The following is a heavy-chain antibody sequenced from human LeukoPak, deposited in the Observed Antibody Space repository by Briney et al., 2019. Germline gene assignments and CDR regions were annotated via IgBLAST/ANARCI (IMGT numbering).Heavy chain of an antibody. V-gene: IGHV3-21*01. CDR3: ARDRGAYCGGDCYLGFDY. CDR2: IAGSSGYI. CDR1: GFTFSSYT. J-gene: IGHJ4*01. Sequence: GGSLRLSCAASGFTFSSYTMNWVRQAPGKGLEWVSSIAGSSGYISYADSVKGRFTISRDNAKKSLYVQMTSPTAEDTAVYYCARDRGAYCGGDCYLGFDYWGRGTLVTVSS. D-gene: IGHD2-21*02.